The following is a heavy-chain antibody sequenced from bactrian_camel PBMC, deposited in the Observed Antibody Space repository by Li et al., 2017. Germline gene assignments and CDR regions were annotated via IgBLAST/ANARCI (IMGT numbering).Heavy chain of an antibody. CDR2: ITSDGTNA. J-gene: IGHJ4*01. CDR3: ATGPLFGGSWSPSAGINY. V-gene: IGHV3-2*01. Sequence: VQLVESGGGLVQPGGSLELSCAASRFGFSTYSMAWVRQTIGKGMGWVASITSDGTNADFADSVKGRFTISRDNAKNTLYLQINSLKPEDTAVYYYATGPLFGGSWSPSAGINYWGQGTQVTVS. CDR1: RFGFSTYS. D-gene: IGHD6*01.